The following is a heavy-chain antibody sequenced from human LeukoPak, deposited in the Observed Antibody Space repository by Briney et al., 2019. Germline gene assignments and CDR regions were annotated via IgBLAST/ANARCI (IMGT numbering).Heavy chain of an antibody. CDR2: IYTSGST. CDR1: GGSISSYY. CDR3: ARGGYSYGTDY. J-gene: IGHJ4*02. D-gene: IGHD5-18*01. V-gene: IGHV4-4*09. Sequence: PSETLSLTCTVSGGSISSYYWSWIRQPPGKGLEWIGYIYTSGSTNYNPSLKSRVTISVDTSKNQFSLKLRSVRAADTAVYYCARGGYSYGTDYWGQGTLVTVSS.